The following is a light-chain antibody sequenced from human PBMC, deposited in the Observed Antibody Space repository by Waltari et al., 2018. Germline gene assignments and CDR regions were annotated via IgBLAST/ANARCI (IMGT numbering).Light chain of an antibody. CDR2: DVT. V-gene: IGLV2-11*01. CDR1: NSDIGAYNY. J-gene: IGLJ3*02. Sequence: QSALTQPHSVSGSPGQSVTISCTGTNSDIGAYNYVSWYQQYPGKAPELMIYDVTKRPSGVPDRFSGSKSGNTASLTISGLQAEDEADYYCCSYAGSYTYWVFGGGTKLTVL. CDR3: CSYAGSYTYWV.